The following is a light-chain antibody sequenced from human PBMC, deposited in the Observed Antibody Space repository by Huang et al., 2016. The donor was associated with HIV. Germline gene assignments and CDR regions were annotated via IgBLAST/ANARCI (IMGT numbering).Light chain of an antibody. Sequence: DIQMTQSPSSLSASIGDRVTITCRASQSISSHLNWYQQKPGKAPKLLIYGASKLQTGVTSRFSGSGSGTDFTLAISSLQPEDFATYYCQQSYDARTFGQGTKVEI. CDR3: QQSYDART. J-gene: IGKJ1*01. CDR1: QSISSH. V-gene: IGKV1-39*01. CDR2: GAS.